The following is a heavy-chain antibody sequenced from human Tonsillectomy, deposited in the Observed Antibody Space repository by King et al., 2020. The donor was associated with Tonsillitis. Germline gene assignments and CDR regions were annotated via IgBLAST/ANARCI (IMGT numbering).Heavy chain of an antibody. Sequence: VQLVESGGGLVKPGGSLRLSCAASGFTFSNAWMSWVRQAPGKGLEWVGRIKSKTDGGTTDHAAPVKGRFTISRDDSKNTLYLQMNSLKTEDTAVYYCTTVEGYSGYDPLDYWGQGTLVTVSS. CDR3: TTVEGYSGYDPLDY. D-gene: IGHD5-12*01. CDR1: GFTFSNAW. J-gene: IGHJ4*02. CDR2: IKSKTDGGTT. V-gene: IGHV3-15*01.